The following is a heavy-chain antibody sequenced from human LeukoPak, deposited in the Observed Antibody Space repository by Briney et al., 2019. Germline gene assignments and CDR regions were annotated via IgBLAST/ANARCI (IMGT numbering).Heavy chain of an antibody. V-gene: IGHV4-59*01. Sequence: PSETLSLTCTVSGGSISSYYWSWIRQPPGKGLECIGYIYYSGSPKYNPSLKSRVTISVDTSKKQFSLKLRSVTAADTAVYYCARASPRGDHMNVWGKGTTVTVSS. J-gene: IGHJ6*03. CDR2: IYYSGSP. CDR1: GGSISSYY. D-gene: IGHD2-21*02. CDR3: ARASPRGDHMNV.